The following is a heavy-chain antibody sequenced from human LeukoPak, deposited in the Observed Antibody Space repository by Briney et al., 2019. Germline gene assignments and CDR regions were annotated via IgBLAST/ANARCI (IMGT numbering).Heavy chain of an antibody. Sequence: GGSLRLSCAASGFTFSTYGIHWARQAPGKGLEWVAFIRYDGCKTHYADSVKGRFTISRDNSKNMVYLQMNSLRAEDTAVYYCAREFWGPDYWGQGTLVTVSS. J-gene: IGHJ4*02. CDR2: IRYDGCKT. D-gene: IGHD7-27*01. CDR1: GFTFSTYG. CDR3: AREFWGPDY. V-gene: IGHV3-30*02.